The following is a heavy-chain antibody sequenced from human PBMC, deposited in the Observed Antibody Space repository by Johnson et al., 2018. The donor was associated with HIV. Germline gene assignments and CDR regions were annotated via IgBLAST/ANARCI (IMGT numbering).Heavy chain of an antibody. D-gene: IGHD7-27*01. V-gene: IGHV3-30*02. J-gene: IGHJ3*02. CDR1: GFTFSDYY. CDR2: IRYDGSNK. CDR3: ARPRTGSDAFDI. Sequence: QVQLVESGGGVVRPGGSLRLSCAASGFTFSDYYMSWIRQAPGKGLEWVAFIRYDGSNKYYADSVKGRFTISRDNSKNTLYLQMNSLRAEDTAVYYCARPRTGSDAFDIWGQGTMVTVSS.